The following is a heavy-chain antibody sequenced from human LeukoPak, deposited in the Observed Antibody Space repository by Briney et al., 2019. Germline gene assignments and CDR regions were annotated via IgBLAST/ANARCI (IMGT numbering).Heavy chain of an antibody. D-gene: IGHD2-15*01. J-gene: IGHJ5*02. V-gene: IGHV1-18*01. CDR3: ARLGSGYCSGGSCSFWFDP. CDR2: ISAYNGNT. Sequence: ASVKVSCKASGYTFTSYGISWVRQAPGQGLEWMGWISAYNGNTNYAQKLQGRVTMTSDTSTSTAYMELRSLRSDDTAVYYCARLGSGYCSGGSCSFWFDPWGQGTLVTVSS. CDR1: GYTFTSYG.